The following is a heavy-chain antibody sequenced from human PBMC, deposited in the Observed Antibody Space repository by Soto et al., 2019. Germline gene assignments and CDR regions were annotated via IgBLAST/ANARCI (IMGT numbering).Heavy chain of an antibody. Sequence: PGGSLRLSCAASGFSFRNYAMTWVRQAPGKGLEWVSTITRSGSEKYYVDSVKGRFTISRDNAKNSLYLQMNSLRAEDTAVYYCARESQSYGSGSYRWGQGTLVTVSS. CDR1: GFSFRNYA. V-gene: IGHV3-7*01. J-gene: IGHJ4*02. CDR2: ITRSGSEK. CDR3: ARESQSYGSGSYR. D-gene: IGHD3-10*01.